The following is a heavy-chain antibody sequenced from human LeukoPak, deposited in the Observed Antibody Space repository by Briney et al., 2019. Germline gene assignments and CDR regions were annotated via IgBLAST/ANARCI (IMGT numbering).Heavy chain of an antibody. CDR2: IYYSGST. CDR3: ARDEGSSYPFDY. Sequence: PGGSLRLSCAASGFIFSSAWMSWVRQPPGKGLEWIGSIYYSGSTYYNPSLKSRVTISVDTSKNQFSLNLSSVTAADTAVYFCARDEGSSYPFDYWGQGTLVTVSS. J-gene: IGHJ4*02. CDR1: GFIFSSAW. V-gene: IGHV4-4*01. D-gene: IGHD2-2*01.